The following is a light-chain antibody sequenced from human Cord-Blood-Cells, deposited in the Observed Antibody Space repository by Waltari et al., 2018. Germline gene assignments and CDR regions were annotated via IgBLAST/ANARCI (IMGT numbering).Light chain of an antibody. CDR3: LQHNSYPYT. J-gene: IGKJ2*01. V-gene: IGKV1-17*01. CDR1: KGIRNE. CDR2: AAS. Sequence: DIQMTQSPSSLSASVGDRVTITCRVSKGIRNEFGWYQQKQGEAPKRLIYAASSLQSGVPPRFSGSGSATEFTLTISSLQPEDFATYYCLQHNSYPYTFGQGTKLEIK.